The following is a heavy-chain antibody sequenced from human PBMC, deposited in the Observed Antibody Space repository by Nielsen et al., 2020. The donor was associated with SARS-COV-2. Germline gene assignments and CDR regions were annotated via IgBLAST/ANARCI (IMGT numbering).Heavy chain of an antibody. J-gene: IGHJ6*02. CDR3: AKAVRKRVAADVPYSFGLDV. CDR1: GFSFNTYS. D-gene: IGHD6-13*01. Sequence: GEFLKISCVASGFSFNTYSMNWVRQAPGKGLEWVSCISGGSATIYYADSVKGRFTISRDNSKNTLYLQMNSLRADDTAVFYCAKAVRKRVAADVPYSFGLDVWGPGTTVTVSS. V-gene: IGHV3-48*01. CDR2: ISGGSATI.